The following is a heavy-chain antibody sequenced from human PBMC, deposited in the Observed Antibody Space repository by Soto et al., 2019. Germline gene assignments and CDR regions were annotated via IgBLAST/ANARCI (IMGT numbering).Heavy chain of an antibody. CDR3: ARGAFRQERGTKYCFAY. V-gene: IGHV1-69*06. D-gene: IGHD2-8*01. CDR2: IIPIFGTA. J-gene: IGHJ4*02. CDR1: GGTFSSYA. Sequence: QVPLVQSGAEVKKPGSSVKVSCKASGGTFSSYAISWVRQAPGQGLEWMGGIIPIFGTANYAQKFQGRVTITADKSTSTAYMELSSLRSEDTAVYYCARGAFRQERGTKYCFAYWGQGTLVTVSS.